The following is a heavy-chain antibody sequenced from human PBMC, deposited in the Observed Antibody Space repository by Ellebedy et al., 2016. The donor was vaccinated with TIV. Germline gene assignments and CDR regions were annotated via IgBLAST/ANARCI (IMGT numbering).Heavy chain of an antibody. CDR2: IKQDGSEK. CDR1: GFTFSSDW. V-gene: IGHV3-7*01. Sequence: GGSLRLSCAASGFTFSSDWITWVRQAPGKGLEWVANIKQDGSEKYYVDSVKGRFTISRDSAKNSLYLHLNSLRAEDTAMYYCATDGSYGDYLSPTHAFVIWGQGTMVTVSS. CDR3: ATDGSYGDYLSPTHAFVI. J-gene: IGHJ3*02. D-gene: IGHD4-17*01.